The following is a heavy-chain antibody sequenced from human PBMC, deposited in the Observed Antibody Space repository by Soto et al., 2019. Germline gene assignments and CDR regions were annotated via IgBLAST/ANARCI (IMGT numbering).Heavy chain of an antibody. V-gene: IGHV1-2*02. CDR3: ARVRGRYYDSRILDY. D-gene: IGHD3-22*01. J-gene: IGHJ4*02. CDR2: INPNSGGT. CDR1: GYTFTGYY. Sequence: ASVKVSCKASGYTFTGYYMHWVRQAPGQGLEWMGWINPNSGGTNYAQKFQGRVTMTRDTSISTAYMELSRLRSDDTAVYYCARVRGRYYDSRILDYWGQGXLVTVYS.